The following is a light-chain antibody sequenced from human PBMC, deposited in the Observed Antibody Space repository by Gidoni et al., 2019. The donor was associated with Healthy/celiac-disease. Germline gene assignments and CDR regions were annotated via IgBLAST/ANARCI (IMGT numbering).Light chain of an antibody. CDR3: SSYTSSSSVV. V-gene: IGLV2-14*01. Sequence: QSALTQPDSVSGYPGQSSTLSCTGTSSDVGGYNYVSWYQQHTGKAPKLMIYEVSNRPSGVSNRFSGSKSGNTASLTISGLHAEDEADYYCSSYTSSSSVVFGGGTKLTVL. CDR2: EVS. J-gene: IGLJ2*01. CDR1: SSDVGGYNY.